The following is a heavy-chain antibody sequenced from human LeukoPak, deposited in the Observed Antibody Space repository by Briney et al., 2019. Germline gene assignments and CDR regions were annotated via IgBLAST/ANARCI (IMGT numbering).Heavy chain of an antibody. V-gene: IGHV1-69*13. CDR3: ARDQGYCSSTSCYPNYYYYYYMDV. D-gene: IGHD2-2*01. CDR2: IIPIFGTA. Sequence: ASVKVSCTASGGTFSSYAISWVRQAPGQGLEWMGGIIPIFGTANYAQKFQGRVTITADESTSTAYMELSSLRSEDTAVYYCARDQGYCSSTSCYPNYYYYYYMDVWGKGTTVTVSS. J-gene: IGHJ6*03. CDR1: GGTFSSYA.